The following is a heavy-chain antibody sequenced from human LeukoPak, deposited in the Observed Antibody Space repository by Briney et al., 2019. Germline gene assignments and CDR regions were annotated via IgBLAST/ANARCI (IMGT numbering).Heavy chain of an antibody. CDR2: IYHSGST. J-gene: IGHJ6*03. CDR3: YYYYYMDV. Sequence: SETLSLTCAVSGGSISISNWWSWVRQPPGKWLEWIGEIYHSGSTNYNPSLKRRVTISVDKSKNQLSLKLSSVTAAATAVYYYYYYYYMDVWGKGTTVTVSS. V-gene: IGHV4-4*02. CDR1: GGSISISNW.